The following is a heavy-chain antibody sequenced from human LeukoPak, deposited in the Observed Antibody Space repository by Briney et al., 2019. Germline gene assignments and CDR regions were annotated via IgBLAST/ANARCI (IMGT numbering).Heavy chain of an antibody. CDR3: ARDVWSGSNDAFDI. J-gene: IGHJ3*02. CDR2: INHSGST. CDR1: GGSFSGYY. D-gene: IGHD3-3*01. Sequence: SETLSLTCADYGGSFSGYYWSWIRQPPGKGLEWIGEINHSGSTNYNPSLKSRVTISVDTSKNQFSLKLSSVTAADTAVYYCARDVWSGSNDAFDIWGQGTMVTVSS. V-gene: IGHV4-34*01.